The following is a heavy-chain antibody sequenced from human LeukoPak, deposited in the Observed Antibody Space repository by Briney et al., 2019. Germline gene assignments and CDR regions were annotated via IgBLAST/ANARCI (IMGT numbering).Heavy chain of an antibody. D-gene: IGHD6-13*01. CDR3: ARDHLGYVSSWYRANDY. CDR1: GGSISSSNW. CDR2: IYHSGST. V-gene: IGHV4-4*02. J-gene: IGHJ4*02. Sequence: SETLSLTCAVSGGSISSSNWWSWVRQPPGKGLEWIGEIYHSGSTNYNPSLKSRVTISVDKSKNQFSLKLSSVTAADTAVYYCARDHLGYVSSWYRANDYWGQGTLVTVSS.